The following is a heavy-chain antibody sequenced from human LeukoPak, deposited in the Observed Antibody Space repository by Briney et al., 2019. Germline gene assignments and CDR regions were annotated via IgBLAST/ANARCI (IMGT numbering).Heavy chain of an antibody. V-gene: IGHV4-34*01. CDR2: INHSGST. J-gene: IGHJ3*02. CDR3: ARPLTVAGTVSWAFDI. CDR1: GGSFSGYY. Sequence: SETLSLTCAVYGGSFSGYYWSWIRQPPGKGLEWIGEINHSGSTNYNPSLKSRVTVSVDTSKNQFSLKLSSVTAADTAVYYCARPLTVAGTVSWAFDIWGQGTMVTVSS. D-gene: IGHD6-19*01.